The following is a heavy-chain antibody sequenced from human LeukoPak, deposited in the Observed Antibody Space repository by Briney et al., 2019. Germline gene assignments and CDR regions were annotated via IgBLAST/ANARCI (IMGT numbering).Heavy chain of an antibody. CDR1: GVSISSSKW. D-gene: IGHD1-26*01. CDR3: ARGGRSALQH. CDR2: TWPSGST. J-gene: IGHJ1*01. Sequence: PSETLSLTCSVSGVSISSSKWWTWVRQPPGRGLEWIGQTWPSGSTNYSPSLKSRVTISVDTSKNQFSLKLSSVTAADTAVYYCARGGRSALQHWGQGTLVTVSS. V-gene: IGHV4-4*02.